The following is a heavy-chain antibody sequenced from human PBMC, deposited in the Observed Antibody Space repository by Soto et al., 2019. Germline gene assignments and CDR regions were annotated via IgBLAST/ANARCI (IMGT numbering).Heavy chain of an antibody. V-gene: IGHV1-18*04. CDR3: ARDVFCGGAPACPDMDV. CDR2: ISGYNGNT. J-gene: IGHJ6*02. D-gene: IGHD2-21*01. Sequence: ASVKVSCKASGYTFSGYSITWVRQAPGQGLEWMVRISGYNGNTNYARTLRGRLTLTTDTSTSTAYMELRSLTSDDTAVYYCARDVFCGGAPACPDMDVWGQGTTVTVYS. CDR1: GYTFSGYS.